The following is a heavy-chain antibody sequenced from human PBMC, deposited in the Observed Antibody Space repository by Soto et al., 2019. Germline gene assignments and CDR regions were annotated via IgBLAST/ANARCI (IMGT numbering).Heavy chain of an antibody. CDR1: GFTFSSYA. Sequence: GGSLRLSCSASGFTFSSYAMHWVRQAPGKRLEYVSAISSNGGSTYYADSVKGRFTISRDNSKNTLYLQMSSLRAEDTAVYYCVKGPLGDILTGYYGYYFDYWGQGTLVTVSS. CDR3: VKGPLGDILTGYYGYYFDY. CDR2: ISSNGGST. V-gene: IGHV3-64D*06. J-gene: IGHJ4*02. D-gene: IGHD3-9*01.